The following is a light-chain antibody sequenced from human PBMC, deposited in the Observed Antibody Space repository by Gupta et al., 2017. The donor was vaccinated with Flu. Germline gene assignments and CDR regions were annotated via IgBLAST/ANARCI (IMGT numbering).Light chain of an antibody. CDR3: QQYGSTRGYS. J-gene: IGKJ2*03. CDR2: AAS. CDR1: QTINLNY. V-gene: IGKV3-20*01. Sequence: TLSLSPGESATLSCRASQTINLNYLAWFQQKSGQAPRLLVYAASTRATGIPDRFSGSASGTDFTLTISRLEPEDFAAYYCQQYGSTRGYSFGRGTHLEIK.